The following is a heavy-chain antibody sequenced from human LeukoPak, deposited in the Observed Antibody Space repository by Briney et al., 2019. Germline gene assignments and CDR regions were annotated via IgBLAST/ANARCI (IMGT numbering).Heavy chain of an antibody. J-gene: IGHJ3*01. CDR1: GGSISSYY. V-gene: IGHV4-34*01. CDR2: IYHTGST. Sequence: SETLSLTCTVPGGSISSYYWSWIRQPPGKGLEWIGDIYHTGSTTYNPSLKSRLTISVDTSKKQFSLSLMSVTAADTAVYYCARVGYPTQRRVLSAVTIPTAGAFDVWGQGTLITVSS. CDR3: ARVGYPTQRRVLSAVTIPTAGAFDV. D-gene: IGHD4-17*01.